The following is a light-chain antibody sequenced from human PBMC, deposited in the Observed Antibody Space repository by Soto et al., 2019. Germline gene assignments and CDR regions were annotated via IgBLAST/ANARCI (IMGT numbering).Light chain of an antibody. CDR2: EVS. J-gene: IGLJ2*01. V-gene: IGLV2-14*01. CDR1: SSDVGAYNY. Sequence: QSVLTQPASVSGSPGQSITISCTGTSSDVGAYNYVSWYQQHPGKAPKVMLYEVSYRPSGVSSRFSGSKSGNTASLTISGXXXXXXXXXYCSSYASSTTLLFGGGTKVTVL. CDR3: SSYASSTTLL.